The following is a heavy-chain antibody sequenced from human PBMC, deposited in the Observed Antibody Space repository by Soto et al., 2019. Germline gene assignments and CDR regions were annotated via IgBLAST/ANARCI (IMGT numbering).Heavy chain of an antibody. Sequence: GGSLRLSCAASGFTFSSYAMSWVRQAPGKGLEWVSAISGSGGSTYYADSVKGRFTISRDNSKNTLYLQMNSLRAEDTAVYYCAKHSSGYCSGGSCYLYYFDYWGQGTLVTVSS. D-gene: IGHD2-15*01. CDR3: AKHSSGYCSGGSCYLYYFDY. CDR2: ISGSGGST. J-gene: IGHJ4*02. V-gene: IGHV3-23*01. CDR1: GFTFSSYA.